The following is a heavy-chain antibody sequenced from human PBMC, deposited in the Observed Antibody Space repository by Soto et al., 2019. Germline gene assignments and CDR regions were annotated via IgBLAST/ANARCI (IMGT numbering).Heavy chain of an antibody. Sequence: GSSVKVSCKASGDTFSTYAISWVRQAPGQGLEWLGGIIPILGTPSYAQRFQGRVTITADKSTSTAYMELSSLRSEDTAVYYCARERSRYDRRRSYPPDYCGQG. D-gene: IGHD3-9*01. CDR2: IIPILGTP. CDR3: ARERSRYDRRRSYPPDY. CDR1: GDTFSTYA. J-gene: IGHJ4*02. V-gene: IGHV1-69*10.